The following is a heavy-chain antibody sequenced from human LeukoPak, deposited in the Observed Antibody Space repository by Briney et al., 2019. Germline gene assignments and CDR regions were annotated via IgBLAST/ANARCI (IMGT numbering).Heavy chain of an antibody. D-gene: IGHD1-26*01. CDR1: GASISSGDR. J-gene: IGHJ4*02. CDR3: ARHRGATMGPSDD. V-gene: IGHV4-4*02. Sequence: SETLSLTCTVSGASISSGDRWTWVRQSPGKRLEWIGEINHSGSTNYNPSLKSRVTISVDKPENHFSLKLSSVTAADTAVYYCARHRGATMGPSDDWGQGTLVTVPS. CDR2: INHSGST.